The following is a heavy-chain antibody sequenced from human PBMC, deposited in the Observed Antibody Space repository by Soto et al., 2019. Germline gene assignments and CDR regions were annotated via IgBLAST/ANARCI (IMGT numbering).Heavy chain of an antibody. CDR2: IWYDGSNK. V-gene: IGHV3-33*01. D-gene: IGHD3-9*01. CDR3: ARGFNDIMTGYYKGYFDY. J-gene: IGHJ4*02. Sequence: GGSLRLSCAASGFTFSSYGMHWVRQAPGKGLEWVAVIWYDGSNKYYADSVKGRFTISRDNSKNTLYLQMNSLRAEDTAVYYCARGFNDIMTGYYKGYFDYWGKGTLVTVSS. CDR1: GFTFSSYG.